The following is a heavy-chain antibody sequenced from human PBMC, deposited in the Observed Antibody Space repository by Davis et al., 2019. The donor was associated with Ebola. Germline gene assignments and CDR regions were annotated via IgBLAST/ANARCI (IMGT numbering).Heavy chain of an antibody. CDR3: ARDCYDFWSGYYSYYFDY. Sequence: MPSETLSLTCTVSGGSISSYYWSWIRQPPGKGLEWIGYIYYSGSTNYNPSLKSRVTKSVDTSKNQFSLKLSSVTAADTAVYYCARDCYDFWSGYYSYYFDYWGQGTLVTVSS. CDR1: GGSISSYY. J-gene: IGHJ4*02. V-gene: IGHV4-59*01. CDR2: IYYSGST. D-gene: IGHD3-3*01.